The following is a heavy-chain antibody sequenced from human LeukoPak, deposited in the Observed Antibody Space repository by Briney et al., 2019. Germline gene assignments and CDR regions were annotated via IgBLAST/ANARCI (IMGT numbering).Heavy chain of an antibody. Sequence: AASVKVSCKASGGTFSSYAISWVRQAPGQGLEWMGGIIPIFGTANYAQKFQGRVTITADESTSTAYMELSNLRSEDTAVYYCARDLHSPYYYDSSGYYPFGYWGQGTLVTVSS. CDR1: GGTFSSYA. CDR3: ARDLHSPYYYDSSGYYPFGY. V-gene: IGHV1-69*13. J-gene: IGHJ4*02. D-gene: IGHD3-22*01. CDR2: IIPIFGTA.